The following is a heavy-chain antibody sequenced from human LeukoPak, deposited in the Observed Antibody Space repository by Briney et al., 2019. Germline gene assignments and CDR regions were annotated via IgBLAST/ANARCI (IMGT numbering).Heavy chain of an antibody. Sequence: GASVKVSCKASGGTFSSYAISWVRQAPGQGLEWMGWINPNSGGTNYAQKFQGRVTMTRDTSISTAYMELSRLRSDDTAVYYCARDGYNPWGQGTLVTVSS. J-gene: IGHJ4*02. D-gene: IGHD5-24*01. CDR2: INPNSGGT. CDR3: ARDGYNP. V-gene: IGHV1-2*02. CDR1: GGTFSSYA.